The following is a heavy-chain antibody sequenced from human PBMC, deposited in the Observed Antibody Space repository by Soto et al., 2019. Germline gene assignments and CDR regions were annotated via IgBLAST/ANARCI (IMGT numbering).Heavy chain of an antibody. J-gene: IGHJ4*02. CDR1: GFTFSSYS. CDR2: ISSSSSYI. V-gene: IGHV3-21*01. D-gene: IGHD2-2*01. Sequence: GSLRLSCAASGFTFSSYSMNWVRQAPGKGLEWVSSISSSSSYIYYADSVKGRFTISRDNAKNSLYLQMNSLRAEDTAVYYCARDTRYQLPTDYWGQGTLVTVSS. CDR3: ARDTRYQLPTDY.